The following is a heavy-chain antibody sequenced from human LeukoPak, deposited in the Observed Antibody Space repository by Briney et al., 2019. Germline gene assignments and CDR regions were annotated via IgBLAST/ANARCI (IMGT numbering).Heavy chain of an antibody. V-gene: IGHV4-31*11. D-gene: IGHD3-10*01. J-gene: IGHJ4*02. CDR3: AREVGPHRDY. CDR1: GGSFSGYY. Sequence: PSETLSLTCAIYGGSFSGYYWSWIRQHPGKGLEWIGYIYYSGSTYYNPSLKSRVTISVDTSKNQFSLKLSSVTAADTAVYYCAREVGPHRDYWGQGTLVTVSS. CDR2: IYYSGST.